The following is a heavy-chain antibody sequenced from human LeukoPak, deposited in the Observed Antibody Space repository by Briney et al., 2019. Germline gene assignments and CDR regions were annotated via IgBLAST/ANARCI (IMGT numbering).Heavy chain of an antibody. Sequence: ASVKVSCKASGYTFTSYAIHWVRQAPGQRLEWMGWISAGNGNTKYSQNFQGSVTFISNTSATTAFMELSSLRSEDAAVYYCARDSGSGSNDYWGQGTLVTVSS. CDR3: ARDSGSGSNDY. J-gene: IGHJ4*02. CDR2: ISAGNGNT. V-gene: IGHV1-3*01. CDR1: GYTFTSYA. D-gene: IGHD1-26*01.